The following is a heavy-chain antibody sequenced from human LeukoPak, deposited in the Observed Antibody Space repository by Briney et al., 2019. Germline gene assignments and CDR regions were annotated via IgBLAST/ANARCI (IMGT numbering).Heavy chain of an antibody. J-gene: IGHJ6*02. V-gene: IGHV3-30-3*01. Sequence: GGSLRLSCAASGFTFSSYAMHWVRQAPGKGLEWVAVISYDGSNKYYADSVKGRFTISRDNSKNTLYLQMNSLRAEDTAVYYCARDRGVVVPAAIYYYYGMDVWGQGITVTVSS. CDR1: GFTFSSYA. CDR3: ARDRGVVVPAAIYYYYGMDV. CDR2: ISYDGSNK. D-gene: IGHD2-2*01.